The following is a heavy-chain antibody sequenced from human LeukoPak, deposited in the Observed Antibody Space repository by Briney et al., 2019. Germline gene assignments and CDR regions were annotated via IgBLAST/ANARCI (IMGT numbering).Heavy chain of an antibody. CDR3: ARGGYYDTAGSRDALDI. J-gene: IGHJ3*02. V-gene: IGHV4-61*02. CDR1: GGSISSGNNY. Sequence: PSETLSLTCTVSGGSISSGNNYWYWIRQPAGKGLEWIGRIYTSGSTNYNPSLKSRVTISVDTSKNQFSLKLSSVTAADTAVYYCARGGYYDTAGSRDALDIWGQGTMVTVSS. D-gene: IGHD3-22*01. CDR2: IYTSGST.